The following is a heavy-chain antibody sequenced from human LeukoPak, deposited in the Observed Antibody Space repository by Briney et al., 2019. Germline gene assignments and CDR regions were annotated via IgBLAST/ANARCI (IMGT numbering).Heavy chain of an antibody. CDR3: ARSEDRSGWYWAFDI. Sequence: SVKVSCKASGGTFSSYAISWVRQAPGQGLEWMGGIIPIFSTANYAQKFQGRVAITADESTSTAYMELSSLRSEDTAVYYCARSEDRSGWYWAFDIWGQGTMVTVSS. V-gene: IGHV1-69*13. CDR2: IIPIFSTA. J-gene: IGHJ3*02. CDR1: GGTFSSYA. D-gene: IGHD6-19*01.